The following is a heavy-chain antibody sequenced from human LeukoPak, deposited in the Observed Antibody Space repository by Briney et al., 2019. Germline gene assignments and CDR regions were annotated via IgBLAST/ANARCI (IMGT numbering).Heavy chain of an antibody. CDR3: ARGDDPRVYSSGRSGAFDI. J-gene: IGHJ3*02. Sequence: PSETLSLTCTVSGGSISSYYWSWIRQPPGKGLEWIGYIYYSGSTNYNPSLKSRVTISVDTSKNQFSLKLSSVTAADTAVYYCARGDDPRVYSSGRSGAFDIWGQGTMVTVSS. CDR2: IYYSGST. D-gene: IGHD6-19*01. V-gene: IGHV4-59*01. CDR1: GGSISSYY.